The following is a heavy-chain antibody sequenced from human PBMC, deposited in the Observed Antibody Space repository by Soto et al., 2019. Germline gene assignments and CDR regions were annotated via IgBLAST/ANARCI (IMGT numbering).Heavy chain of an antibody. CDR1: GFTFSNYG. CDR2: IWYDGSKK. V-gene: IGHV3-33*01. D-gene: IGHD3-22*01. J-gene: IGHJ4*02. Sequence: QVQLVESGGGVVQPGRSLRLSCAVSGFTFSNYGMHWVRQAPGKGLEWVAIIWYDGSKKYYADSVKGRFTISRDDSKNTLYLQMNSLRAEDTAVDYCARETYYDSSGRFDYWGQGTLVTVSS. CDR3: ARETYYDSSGRFDY.